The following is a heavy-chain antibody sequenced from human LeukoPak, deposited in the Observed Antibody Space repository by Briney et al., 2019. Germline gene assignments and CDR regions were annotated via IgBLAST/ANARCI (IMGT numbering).Heavy chain of an antibody. J-gene: IGHJ4*02. CDR2: ISTSSSYI. D-gene: IGHD3-22*01. CDR3: AKDGYYDSSGYRNYYFDY. CDR1: GFTFSSYS. Sequence: GGSLRLSCAASGFTFSSYSMNWVRQAPGKGLEWVSFISTSSSYIHNADSVKGRFTISRDNAKNSLYLQMNSLRAEDTALYYCAKDGYYDSSGYRNYYFDYWGQGTLVTVSS. V-gene: IGHV3-21*04.